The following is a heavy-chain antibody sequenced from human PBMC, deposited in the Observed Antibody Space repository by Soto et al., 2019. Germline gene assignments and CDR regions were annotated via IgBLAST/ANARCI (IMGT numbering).Heavy chain of an antibody. CDR2: ISGSGGST. V-gene: IGHV3-23*01. D-gene: IGHD3-10*01. CDR3: AGLYFYGSGSYFGY. CDR1: GFTFSSYA. Sequence: GGSLRLSCAAPGFTFSSYAMSWVRQAPGKGLEWVSAISGSGGSTYSADSVKGRFTISRDNSKNALYLQMNSLRAEDTAVYYFAGLYFYGSGSYFGYWGQGPLVTVSS. J-gene: IGHJ4*02.